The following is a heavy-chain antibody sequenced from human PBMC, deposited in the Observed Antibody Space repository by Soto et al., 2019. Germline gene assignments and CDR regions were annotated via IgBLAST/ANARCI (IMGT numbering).Heavy chain of an antibody. Sequence: EVQLVESGGGLVKPGGSLRLSCAASGFTFSSYSMNWVRQAPGKGLEWVSSISSSSSYIYYADSVKGRFTISRDNAKNSLYLQMNSLRAEDTAVYYFARDAYYYGSGSYHDCWGQGTLVTVSS. CDR3: ARDAYYYGSGSYHDC. D-gene: IGHD3-10*01. J-gene: IGHJ4*02. CDR1: GFTFSSYS. CDR2: ISSSSSYI. V-gene: IGHV3-21*01.